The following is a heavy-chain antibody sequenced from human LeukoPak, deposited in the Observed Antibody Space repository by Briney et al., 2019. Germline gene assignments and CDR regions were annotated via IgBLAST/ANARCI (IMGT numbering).Heavy chain of an antibody. CDR1: GGSISSYY. CDR2: IYYSGST. Sequence: PSETLSLTCTVSGGSISSYYWSWIRQPAGKGLEWIGYIYYSGSTNYNPSLKSRVTISVDTSKNQFSLKLSSVTAADTAVYYCARDPRAAGHFDYWGQGTLVTVSS. V-gene: IGHV4-59*01. D-gene: IGHD6-19*01. CDR3: ARDPRAAGHFDY. J-gene: IGHJ4*02.